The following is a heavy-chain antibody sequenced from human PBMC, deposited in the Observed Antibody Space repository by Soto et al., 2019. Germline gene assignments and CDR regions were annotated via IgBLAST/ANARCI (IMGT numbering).Heavy chain of an antibody. CDR1: GGTFSSYA. J-gene: IGHJ6*02. D-gene: IGHD2-8*01. V-gene: IGHV1-69*12. CDR2: IIPLFGTA. Sequence: QVQLVQSGAEVKKPGSSVKVSCKASGGTFSSYAISWVRQAPGQGLEWMGGIIPLFGTANYAQKFQGRVTITADDSTSTAYMELSSMRSEDTAVYYCEGPLVGVDYYYGMDVWGQGTTVTVSS. CDR3: EGPLVGVDYYYGMDV.